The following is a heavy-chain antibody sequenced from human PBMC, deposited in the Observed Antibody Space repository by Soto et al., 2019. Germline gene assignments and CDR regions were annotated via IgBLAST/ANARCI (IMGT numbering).Heavy chain of an antibody. Sequence: SVKVSCKASGFTFTSSAVQWVRQARGQRLEWIGWIVVGSGNTNYAQKFQERVTITRDMSTSTAYMGLSSLRSEDTAVYYCAAGRLRFLVPFDPWGQGTLVTVSS. D-gene: IGHD3-3*01. V-gene: IGHV1-58*01. J-gene: IGHJ5*02. CDR3: AAGRLRFLVPFDP. CDR2: IVVGSGNT. CDR1: GFTFTSSA.